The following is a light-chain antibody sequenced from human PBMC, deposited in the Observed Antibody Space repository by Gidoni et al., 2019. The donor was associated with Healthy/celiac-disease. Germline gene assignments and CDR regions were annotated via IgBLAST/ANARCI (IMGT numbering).Light chain of an antibody. V-gene: IGLV2-14*01. J-gene: IGLJ1*01. Sequence: QSALTQPASVSVSPGQPITISCTGTSSDVGGYNYVSWYQQHPGKAPKLMIYDCSNRPSWVSNRFSGSKSGNTASLTISGLQAEDEADYYCSSYTSSSTRVFGTGTKVTVL. CDR3: SSYTSSSTRV. CDR2: DCS. CDR1: SSDVGGYNY.